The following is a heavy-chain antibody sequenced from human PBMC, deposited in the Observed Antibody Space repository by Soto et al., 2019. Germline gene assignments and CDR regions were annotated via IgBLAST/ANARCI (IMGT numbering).Heavy chain of an antibody. Sequence: PSETLSLSCAVSGGSISSGGYSWSWIRQPPGKGLEWIGYIYHSGSTYYNPSLKSRVTISVDRSKNQFSLKLSSVTAADTAVYYCARGGGTDFDYWGQGTLVTVSS. CDR2: IYHSGST. CDR1: GGSISSGGYS. V-gene: IGHV4-30-2*01. J-gene: IGHJ4*02. CDR3: ARGGGTDFDY. D-gene: IGHD3-16*01.